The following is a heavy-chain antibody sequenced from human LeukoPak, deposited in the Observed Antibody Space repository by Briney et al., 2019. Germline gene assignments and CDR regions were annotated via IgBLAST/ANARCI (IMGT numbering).Heavy chain of an antibody. CDR1: GYNFTSYW. CDR2: IDPGDSDT. Sequence: GESLQISCKCSGYNFTSYWIGSVRQLTGKGLEWMGIIDPGDSDTRYAPSFQGKVTISGDKSISTAYLQRSSLKASDTAMYYCARQVTMVRGVITHFDYWGQGTLVTVSS. V-gene: IGHV5-51*01. J-gene: IGHJ4*02. CDR3: ARQVTMVRGVITHFDY. D-gene: IGHD3-10*01.